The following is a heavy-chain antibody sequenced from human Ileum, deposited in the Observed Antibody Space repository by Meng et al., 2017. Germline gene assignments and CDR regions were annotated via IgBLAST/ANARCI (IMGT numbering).Heavy chain of an antibody. Sequence: QVQFVQSGAEVKKPGASVRISCKASGFTFSNYDIYWVRQAPGQSLEWLGWIHAGSGDTKFSQTFQGRLTFDRDTSADTVYMELSSLTSGDRAVYYCGRGRAFFYFDFLGQGTLVTVSS. V-gene: IGHV1-3*01. J-gene: IGHJ4*01. CDR1: GFTFSNYD. CDR2: IHAGSGDT. CDR3: GRGRAFFYFDF.